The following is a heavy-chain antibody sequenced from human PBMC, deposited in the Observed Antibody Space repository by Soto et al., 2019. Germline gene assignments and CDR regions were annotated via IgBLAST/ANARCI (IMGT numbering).Heavy chain of an antibody. CDR3: ATAVGSIAVAGPFDY. Sequence: GGSLRLSCAASGFTFSSYGMHWVRQAPGKGLEWVAVIWYDGSNKYYADSVKGRFTISRDNSKNTLYLQMNSLRAEDTAVYYCATAVGSIAVAGPFDYWGQGTLVTVSS. V-gene: IGHV3-33*01. D-gene: IGHD6-19*01. CDR1: GFTFSSYG. J-gene: IGHJ4*02. CDR2: IWYDGSNK.